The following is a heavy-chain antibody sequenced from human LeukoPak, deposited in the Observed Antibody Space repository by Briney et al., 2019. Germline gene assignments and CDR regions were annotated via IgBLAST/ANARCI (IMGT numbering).Heavy chain of an antibody. CDR2: FDPEDGET. CDR1: GYTLTELS. Sequence: ASVKVSCKVPGYTLTELSMHWVRQAPGKGLEWMGGFDPEDGETIYAQKFQGRVTMTEDTSTDTAYMELSSLRSEDTAVYYCATGPPFGRSGYIGYYYYGMDVWGQGTTVTVSS. D-gene: IGHD3-3*01. J-gene: IGHJ6*02. V-gene: IGHV1-24*01. CDR3: ATGPPFGRSGYIGYYYYGMDV.